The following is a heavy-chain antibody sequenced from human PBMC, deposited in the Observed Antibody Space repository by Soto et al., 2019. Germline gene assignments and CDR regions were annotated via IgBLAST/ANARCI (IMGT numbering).Heavy chain of an antibody. D-gene: IGHD5-12*01. CDR1: GYSFTSYW. CDR3: ARSGYDLTRYYYYYGMDV. Sequence: GESLKISCKGSGYSFTSYWIGWVRQMPGKGLEWMGIIYPGDSDTRYSPSFQGQATISADKSISTAYLQWSSLKASDTAMYYCARSGYDLTRYYYYYGMDVWGQGTTVTVSS. J-gene: IGHJ6*02. CDR2: IYPGDSDT. V-gene: IGHV5-51*01.